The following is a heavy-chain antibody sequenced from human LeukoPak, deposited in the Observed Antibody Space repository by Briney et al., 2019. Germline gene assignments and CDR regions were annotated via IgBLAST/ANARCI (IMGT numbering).Heavy chain of an antibody. CDR1: GDSSRSRSYC. J-gene: IGHJ4*02. CDR2: IYNSGST. D-gene: IGHD6-19*01. CDR3: ARHIEWLSSYYFDY. Sequence: PSETLSLTCTVSGDSSRSRSYCRGWIRQPPGKGLEWIGSIYNSGSTYYSPSLKSRVTMSVDTSTHQFSLQLSSVTAADTAVYYCARHIEWLSSYYFDYWGPGILVTVSS. V-gene: IGHV4-39*01.